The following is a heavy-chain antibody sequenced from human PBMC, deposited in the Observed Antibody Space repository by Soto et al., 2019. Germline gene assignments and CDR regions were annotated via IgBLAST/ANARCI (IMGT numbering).Heavy chain of an antibody. Sequence: SETLSPIFPVSGDSISSPDYYCSWIRQSPGKGLYLLGDVYSIGGPYYNPSLKSRVTISVDTSKNQFALKLSSVTAADTAVYYCARDGPQNWNLGTSGWYGMDVWGQGTTVTVSS. CDR3: ARDGPQNWNLGTSGWYGMDV. CDR1: GDSISSPDYY. D-gene: IGHD1-7*01. J-gene: IGHJ6*02. CDR2: VYSIGGP. V-gene: IGHV4-30-4*01.